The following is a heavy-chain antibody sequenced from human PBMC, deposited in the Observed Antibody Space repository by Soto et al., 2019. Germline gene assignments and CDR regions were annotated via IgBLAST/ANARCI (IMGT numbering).Heavy chain of an antibody. V-gene: IGHV3-74*01. CDR3: AKGGAYGSVDY. CDR1: GFTFSSFR. CDR2: INGDGSST. J-gene: IGHJ4*02. D-gene: IGHD3-10*01. Sequence: GSLRLSCAASGFTFSSFRMYWVRQGPGKGLVWVSHINGDGSSTTYADSVKGRFTISRDNAKNTVYLQMSSLRAEDTAVYYCAKGGAYGSVDYWGQGTLVTVSS.